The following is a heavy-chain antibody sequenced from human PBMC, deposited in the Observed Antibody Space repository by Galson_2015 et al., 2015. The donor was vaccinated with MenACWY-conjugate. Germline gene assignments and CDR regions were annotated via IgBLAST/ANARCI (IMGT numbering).Heavy chain of an antibody. CDR3: ARGHYGMDV. CDR1: GFTFRNYW. J-gene: IGHJ6*02. Sequence: SLRLACAVSGFTFRNYWLTWVRQAPGKGLEWVASIKKDGSEKYYVDSVKGRFTISRDNTKNSMYLEMNNLRAEDTAVYYCARGHYGMDVWGQGTTVTASS. V-gene: IGHV3-7*03. CDR2: IKKDGSEK.